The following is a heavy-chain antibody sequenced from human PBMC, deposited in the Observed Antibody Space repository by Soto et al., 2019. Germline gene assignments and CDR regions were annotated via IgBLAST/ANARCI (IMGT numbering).Heavy chain of an antibody. D-gene: IGHD5-18*01. Sequence: PGGSLRLSCATSGFTFGAHGMHWVRQAPGKGLEWVAVIWYDGNNKEYADSVKGRFTISRDNSKNTLYLELNGLRADDTAVYYCAREKMDTTAYCFDSWGQGALVTVSS. CDR1: GFTFGAHG. CDR2: IWYDGNNK. CDR3: AREKMDTTAYCFDS. J-gene: IGHJ4*02. V-gene: IGHV3-33*01.